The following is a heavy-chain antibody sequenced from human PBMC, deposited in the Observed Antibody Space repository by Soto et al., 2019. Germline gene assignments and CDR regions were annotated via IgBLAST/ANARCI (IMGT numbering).Heavy chain of an antibody. CDR1: GFNFANYG. J-gene: IGHJ4*02. Sequence: QVQVVESGGGVVQPGRSLRLSCKASGFNFANYGMRWVRQAPGKGLEWVAVIWDDEDKKSYADNVKGRFTISRDNYRNTVTLKINSLRVEDTEIYSCAGDKRYSSKWGSLDHWGQGTPVTVSS. CDR2: IWDDEDKK. V-gene: IGHV3-33*01. D-gene: IGHD6-13*01. CDR3: AGDKRYSSKWGSLDH.